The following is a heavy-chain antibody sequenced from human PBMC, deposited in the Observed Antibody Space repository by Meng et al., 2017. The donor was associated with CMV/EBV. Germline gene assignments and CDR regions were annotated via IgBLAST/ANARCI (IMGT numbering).Heavy chain of an antibody. V-gene: IGHV4-61*01. J-gene: IGHJ6*02. CDR1: GGSVSSGSYY. D-gene: IGHD6-6*01. CDR2: IYYSGST. CDR3: ARGAAARLGYYYYGMDV. Sequence: SETLSLTCTVSGGSVSSGSYYWSWIRQPPGKGLEWIGYIYYSGSTNYNPSLKSRVTISVDTSKNQFSLKLSSVTAADTAVYYCARGAAARLGYYYYGMDVWGQGTTVIVSS.